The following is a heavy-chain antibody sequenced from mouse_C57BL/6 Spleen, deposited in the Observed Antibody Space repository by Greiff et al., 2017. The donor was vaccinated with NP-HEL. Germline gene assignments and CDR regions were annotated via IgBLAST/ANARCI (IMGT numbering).Heavy chain of an antibody. J-gene: IGHJ3*01. Sequence: VQLQQSGAELVRPGTSVKVSCKASGYAFTNYLIEWVKQRPGQGLEWIGVINPGSGGTNYNEKFKGKATLTADKSSSTAYMQLSSLTSEDSAVYFCARGGNYVSFAYWGQGTLVTVSA. CDR2: INPGSGGT. V-gene: IGHV1-54*01. D-gene: IGHD2-1*01. CDR3: ARGGNYVSFAY. CDR1: GYAFTNYL.